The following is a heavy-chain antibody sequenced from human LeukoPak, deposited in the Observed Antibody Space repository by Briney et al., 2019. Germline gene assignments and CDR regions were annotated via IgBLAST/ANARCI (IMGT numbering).Heavy chain of an antibody. CDR3: ARNRKHYGSSWSYHSDY. Sequence: SETLSLTCTVSGGSISSGDYYWSWIRQPPGKGLEWIGYIYYSGSTYYSPSLKSRVTISVDTSKNQFSLRLSSVTAAGTAVYYCARNRKHYGSSWSYHSDYWGQGTLVTVSS. J-gene: IGHJ4*02. CDR2: IYYSGST. D-gene: IGHD6-13*01. CDR1: GGSISSGDYY. V-gene: IGHV4-30-4*01.